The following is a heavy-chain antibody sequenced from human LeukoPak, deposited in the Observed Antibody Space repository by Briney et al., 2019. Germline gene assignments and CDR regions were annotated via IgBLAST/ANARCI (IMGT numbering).Heavy chain of an antibody. CDR1: GGSISSGGYS. J-gene: IGHJ5*02. V-gene: IGHV4-30-2*01. CDR2: IYHSGST. Sequence: SQTLSLTCAVSGGSISSGGYSWSWIRQPPGKGLEWIGYIYHSGSTYYNPSLKSRVTISVDRSKHQFSLKLSSVTAADTAVYYCARGVPYTPWGQGPLVTVSS. CDR3: ARGVPYTP.